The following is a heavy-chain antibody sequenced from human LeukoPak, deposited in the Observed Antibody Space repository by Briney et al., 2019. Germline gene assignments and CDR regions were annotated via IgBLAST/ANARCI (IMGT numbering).Heavy chain of an antibody. CDR3: ARDGDYYDSSGYPHLN. CDR2: IYYSGST. V-gene: IGHV4-39*07. D-gene: IGHD3-22*01. Sequence: SETLSLTCTVSVGSISSSSYYWGWIRQPPGKGLEWIGSIYYSGSTYYNPSLKSRVTISVDTSKNQFSLKLSSVTAADTAVYYCARDGDYYDSSGYPHLNWGQGTLVTVSS. CDR1: VGSISSSSYY. J-gene: IGHJ4*02.